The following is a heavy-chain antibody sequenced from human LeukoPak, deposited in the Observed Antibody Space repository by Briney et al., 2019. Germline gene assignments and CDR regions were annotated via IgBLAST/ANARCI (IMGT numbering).Heavy chain of an antibody. Sequence: PGRCLRLSCAASGFTFSRYTMNWVRQAPGKGLEWVSSLSGTGRYIYYADLMKGRFTISRDNAKNSLYLQMNSLRAEDTAVYYCARSLRDAFDIWGQGTMVTVSS. J-gene: IGHJ3*02. V-gene: IGHV3-21*06. CDR1: GFTFSRYT. CDR3: ARSLRDAFDI. CDR2: LSGTGRYI.